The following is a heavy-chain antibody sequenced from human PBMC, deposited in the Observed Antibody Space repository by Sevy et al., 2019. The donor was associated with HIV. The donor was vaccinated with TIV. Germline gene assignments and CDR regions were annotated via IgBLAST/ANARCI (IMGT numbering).Heavy chain of an antibody. CDR2: IKQDGSEK. Sequence: GGSLRLSCAASGFTFSNYWMSWVRQAPGKGLEWVANIKQDGSEKHNVDSVKGRFTISRDNAKTSLYLQLNSLRAEDTAVYFCARDKPHSSAWFYYFDSWGQGTLVTVSS. V-gene: IGHV3-7*01. D-gene: IGHD6-19*01. J-gene: IGHJ4*02. CDR1: GFTFSNYW. CDR3: ARDKPHSSAWFYYFDS.